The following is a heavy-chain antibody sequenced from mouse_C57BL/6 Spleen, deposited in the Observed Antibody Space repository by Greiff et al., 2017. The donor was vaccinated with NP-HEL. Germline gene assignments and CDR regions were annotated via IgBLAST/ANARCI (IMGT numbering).Heavy chain of an antibody. CDR1: GYTFTSYG. CDR2: IYPRSGNT. Sequence: VQLQQSGAELARPGALVKLSCKASGYTFTSYGISWVKQRTGQGLEWIGEIYPRSGNTYYNEKFKGKATLTADKSSSTAYMELRSLPSEDSAVYFCARRDYDAAMDYWGQGTSVTVSS. CDR3: ARRDYDAAMDY. J-gene: IGHJ4*01. D-gene: IGHD2-4*01. V-gene: IGHV1-81*01.